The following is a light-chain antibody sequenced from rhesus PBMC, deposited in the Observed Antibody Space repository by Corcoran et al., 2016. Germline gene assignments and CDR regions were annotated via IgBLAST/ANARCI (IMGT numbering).Light chain of an antibody. CDR2: SAS. J-gene: IGKJ2*01. Sequence: DIVMTQSPDSLAVSLGERVTINCKSSQTLLYSPNKKNYLAWYQQKPGQAPKLLIYSASNRESGVPNRFSGSGSGTDFTLTFSGLQAEDVAVYYCQQYYGTPYSFGQGTKVEIK. CDR1: QTLLYSPNKKNY. V-gene: IGKV4-1*01. CDR3: QQYYGTPYS.